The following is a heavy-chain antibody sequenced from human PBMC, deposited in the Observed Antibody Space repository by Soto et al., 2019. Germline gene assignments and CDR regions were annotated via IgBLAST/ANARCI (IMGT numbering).Heavy chain of an antibody. CDR3: AWGPTGYPNWSDH. Sequence: EVKLVESGGGLVQPGGSLRLSCAASGFSVISNYMNWVRQAHEKGLEWVSVIYGGGSTSYDDSLRGRVTISRDHAKNKRYLQMKTRRAEYTAVYYCAWGPTGYPNWSDHWGQGTLVIVSS. D-gene: IGHD3-9*01. J-gene: IGHJ5*02. V-gene: IGHV3-66*01. CDR2: IYGGGST. CDR1: GFSVISNY.